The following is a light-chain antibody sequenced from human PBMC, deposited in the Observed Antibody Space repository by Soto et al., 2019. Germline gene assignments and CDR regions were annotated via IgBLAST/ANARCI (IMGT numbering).Light chain of an antibody. CDR2: DAS. CDR1: HDIRDH. J-gene: IGKJ5*01. CDR3: QQTYDTLPIT. Sequence: IQMTQSPSSLSASVGDRVALTCQASHDIRDHLNWYQQKPGKPPKLLIYDASNLQTGVPSRFSGSGSGTDFTLTISSLQPEDFATYYCQQTYDTLPITFGQGTRLEIK. V-gene: IGKV1-33*01.